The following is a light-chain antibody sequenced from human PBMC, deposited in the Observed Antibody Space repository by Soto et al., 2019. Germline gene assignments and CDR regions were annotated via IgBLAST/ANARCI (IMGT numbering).Light chain of an antibody. Sequence: LTQPPSASGSPGQSVSISCTGTSSDIGAYNFVSWYQQHPGKAPRLMIYGVSKRPSGVPDRFSGSKSGNTASLTVSGLQAEDEADYYCSSYAGSNNYVVFGGGTKLTVL. J-gene: IGLJ2*01. CDR2: GVS. V-gene: IGLV2-8*01. CDR3: SSYAGSNNYVV. CDR1: SSDIGAYNF.